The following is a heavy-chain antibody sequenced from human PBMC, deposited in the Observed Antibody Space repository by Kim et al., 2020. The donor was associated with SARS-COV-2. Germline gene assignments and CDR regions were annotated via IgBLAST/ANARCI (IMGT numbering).Heavy chain of an antibody. Sequence: GGSLRLSCAASGFTFSSYSMNWVRQAPGKGLEWVSSISSSSSYIYYADSVKGRFTISRDNAKNSLYLQMNSLRAEDTAVYYCARDLGGPGLRYFDWLTTDPAQNWGQGTLVTVSS. CDR2: ISSSSSYI. J-gene: IGHJ4*02. V-gene: IGHV3-21*01. CDR1: GFTFSSYS. D-gene: IGHD3-9*01. CDR3: ARDLGGPGLRYFDWLTTDPAQN.